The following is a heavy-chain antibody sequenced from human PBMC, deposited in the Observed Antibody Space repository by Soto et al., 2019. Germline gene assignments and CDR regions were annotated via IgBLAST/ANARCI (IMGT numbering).Heavy chain of an antibody. CDR2: ISAYNGNT. CDR3: AETAVYYCASSGRGYCFDY. Sequence: EASVKVSCKASGYTFTSYGISWVRQAPGQGLEWMGWISAYNGNTNYAQKLQGRVTMTTDTSTSTAYMELRSLRSDDTAVYYCAETAVYYCASSGRGYCFDYWGQGTLVTVSS. CDR1: GYTFTSYG. J-gene: IGHJ4*02. D-gene: IGHD3-22*01. V-gene: IGHV1-18*01.